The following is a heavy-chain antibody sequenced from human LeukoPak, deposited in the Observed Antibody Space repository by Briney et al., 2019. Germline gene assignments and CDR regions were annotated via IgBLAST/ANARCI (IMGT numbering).Heavy chain of an antibody. V-gene: IGHV1-69*06. CDR2: IIPIFGTA. CDR3: ARGKIVGATLGYYYYYMDV. Sequence: SVKVSCKASGGTFSSYAISWVRQAPGQGLEWMGGIIPIFGTANYAQKFQGRVTITADKSTSTAYMELSSLRSEDTAVYYCARGKIVGATLGYYYYYMDVWGKGTTVTVSS. J-gene: IGHJ6*03. CDR1: GGTFSSYA. D-gene: IGHD1-26*01.